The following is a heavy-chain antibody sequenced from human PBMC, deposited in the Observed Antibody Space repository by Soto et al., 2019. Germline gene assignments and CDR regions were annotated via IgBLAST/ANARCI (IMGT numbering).Heavy chain of an antibody. CDR2: IIPIFGTA. CDR3: ARHGYSYYPSSFDY. Sequence: SVKVSCKASWGTSSSYAISWVRQAPGQGLEWMGGIIPIFGTANYAQKFQGRVTITADESTSTAYMELSSLRSEDTAVYYCARHGYSYYPSSFDYWGQGTLVTVSS. D-gene: IGHD5-18*01. J-gene: IGHJ4*02. V-gene: IGHV1-69*13. CDR1: WGTSSSYA.